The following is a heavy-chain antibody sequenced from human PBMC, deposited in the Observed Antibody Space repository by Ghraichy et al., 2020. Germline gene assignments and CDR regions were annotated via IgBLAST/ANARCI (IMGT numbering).Heavy chain of an antibody. D-gene: IGHD5-24*01. CDR1: GFTFSTYW. V-gene: IGHV3-7*01. CDR3: ARGRDGFNGGRLDN. Sequence: GESLNISCAASGFTFSTYWMTWVRQAPGKGLEWVSNINQYGTLTHYVDSVKGRFTISRDNAKDSLYLQLNSLRVDDTAVYYCARGRDGFNGGRLDNWGQGILVTVSS. J-gene: IGHJ4*02. CDR2: INQYGTLT.